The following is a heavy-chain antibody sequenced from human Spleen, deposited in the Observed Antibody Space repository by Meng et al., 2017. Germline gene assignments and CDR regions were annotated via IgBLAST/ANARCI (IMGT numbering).Heavy chain of an antibody. D-gene: IGHD6-13*01. J-gene: IGHJ4*02. V-gene: IGHV1-2*06. Sequence: QVKLVQAGVEVKKPGDPVKVSWKVSGNTLPDDRLHWVRRAPGQGLEWMGRINPKSGDTHYAQRFQGRVTMTGDTSISTAYMELSGLRSDDTAMYYCARDEDISAAGKLFGDYWGQGTLVTVSS. CDR3: ARDEDISAAGKLFGDY. CDR1: GNTLPDDR. CDR2: INPKSGDT.